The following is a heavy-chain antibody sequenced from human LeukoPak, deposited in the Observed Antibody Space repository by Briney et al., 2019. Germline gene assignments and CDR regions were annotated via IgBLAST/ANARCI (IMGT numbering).Heavy chain of an antibody. CDR3: AKSSSAREYYFDY. CDR1: GFSFTSSA. Sequence: GASVKVSFYASGFSFTSSAMQWVRQARGQRLEWIGWIVVGSGNTNYVQKFQERVTITRDMSTSTAYMELSSLRSEDTAVYYCAKSSSAREYYFDYWGQGTLVTVSS. V-gene: IGHV1-58*02. D-gene: IGHD6-6*01. J-gene: IGHJ4*02. CDR2: IVVGSGNT.